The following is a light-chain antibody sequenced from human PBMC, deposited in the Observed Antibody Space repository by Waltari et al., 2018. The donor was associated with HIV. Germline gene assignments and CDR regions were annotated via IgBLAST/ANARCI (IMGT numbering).Light chain of an antibody. CDR2: RNN. CDR1: SSNIGSNY. V-gene: IGLV1-47*01. CDR3: AAWVDSRSVV. Sequence: QSVLTQPPSASGTPGQRVTISCSGSSSNIGSNYVYWYQQFPGTAPKLLIYRNNQRPSGVPGRFSGSKSGTSASLAISGLRSEEEAGYYCAAWVDSRSVVFGGGTKLTVL. J-gene: IGLJ2*01.